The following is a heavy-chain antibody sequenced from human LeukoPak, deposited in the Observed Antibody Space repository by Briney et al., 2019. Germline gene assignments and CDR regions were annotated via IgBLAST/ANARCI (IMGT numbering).Heavy chain of an antibody. D-gene: IGHD5-24*01. Sequence: ASVKVSCKASGGTFSSYAISWVRQAPGQGLEWMGRIIPILGIANYAQKFQGRVTITADKSTSTAYMELGSLRSEDTAVYYCASLGDGQNYDYWGQGTLVTVSS. V-gene: IGHV1-69*04. CDR1: GGTFSSYA. CDR2: IIPILGIA. CDR3: ASLGDGQNYDY. J-gene: IGHJ4*02.